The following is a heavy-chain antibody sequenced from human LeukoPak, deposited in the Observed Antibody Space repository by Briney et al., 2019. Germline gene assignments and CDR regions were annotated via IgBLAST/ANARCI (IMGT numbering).Heavy chain of an antibody. CDR1: GFTFSSHA. V-gene: IGHV3-30*01. D-gene: IGHD6-13*01. CDR2: ISKDGSIK. CDR3: VREQTIMAAAGLDY. Sequence: PGGSLRLPCAASGFTFSSHAMHWVRQAPGKGLEWVGIISKDGSIKYYADSMKGRLTMSRDNSRDTLYLQMNSLRAEDTSIYYCVREQTIMAAAGLDYWGQGTLVTVSS. J-gene: IGHJ4*02.